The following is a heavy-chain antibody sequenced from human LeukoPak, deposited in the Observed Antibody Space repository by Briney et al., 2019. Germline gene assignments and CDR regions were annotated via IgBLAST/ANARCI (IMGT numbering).Heavy chain of an antibody. CDR3: ARDRVGSGWPRPFYFEF. CDR2: INPNTGAT. V-gene: IGHV1-2*02. Sequence: ASVKVSCKPSGYTFTGYYLHWVRHGPGQAFEWMGWINPNTGATVYAQNFQGRVTMSRDTSISTAYMDVSSLRSDDTAVYYCARDRVGSGWPRPFYFEFWGQGTLVTVSS. CDR1: GYTFTGYY. J-gene: IGHJ4*02. D-gene: IGHD6-19*01.